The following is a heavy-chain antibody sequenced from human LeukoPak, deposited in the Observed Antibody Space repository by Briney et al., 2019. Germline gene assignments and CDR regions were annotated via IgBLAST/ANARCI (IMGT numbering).Heavy chain of an antibody. CDR3: ARADSSGYYVGY. CDR2: IYYSGST. D-gene: IGHD3-22*01. CDR1: GGSISSYY. V-gene: IGHV4-59*01. Sequence: SETLSLTCTVSGGSISSYYWSWIRQPPGKGPEWIGHIYYSGSTNYNPSLKSRVTISVDTSKNQFSLKLSSVTAADTAVYYCARADSSGYYVGYWGQGTLVTVSS. J-gene: IGHJ4*02.